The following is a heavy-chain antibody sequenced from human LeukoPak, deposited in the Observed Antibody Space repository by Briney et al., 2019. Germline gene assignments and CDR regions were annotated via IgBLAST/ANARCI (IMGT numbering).Heavy chain of an antibody. V-gene: IGHV4-61*05. CDR2: IYSSGST. CDR3: ARGGLGISRGDYFGH. Sequence: KPSETLSLTCSVSGDSITTTTYLWGWVRQPPGKGLEWIGYIYSSGSTNYNPFLKSRVTISIDTSKNQFSLKLSSVTAADTAVYYCARGGLGISRGDYFGHWGQGTLVTVSS. D-gene: IGHD7-27*01. CDR1: GDSITTTTYL. J-gene: IGHJ4*02.